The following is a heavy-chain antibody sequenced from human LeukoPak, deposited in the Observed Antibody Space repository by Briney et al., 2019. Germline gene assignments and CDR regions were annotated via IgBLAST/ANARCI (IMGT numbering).Heavy chain of an antibody. CDR1: GFTFSSYG. CDR3: AKDLGFCSGGSCYAIDP. Sequence: GRSLRLSCAASGFTFSSYGMHWVRQAPGKGLEWVAVISYDGSNKYYAYSVKGRFTISRDNSQNTLYLQMNSLRAEDTAVYYCAKDLGFCSGGSCYAIDPWGQGTLVTVSS. J-gene: IGHJ5*02. CDR2: ISYDGSNK. D-gene: IGHD2-15*01. V-gene: IGHV3-30*18.